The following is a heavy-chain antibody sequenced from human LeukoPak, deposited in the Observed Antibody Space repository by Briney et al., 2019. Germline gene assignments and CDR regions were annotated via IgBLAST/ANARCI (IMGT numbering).Heavy chain of an antibody. D-gene: IGHD2-15*01. CDR1: RFTFSTNE. CDR2: ISSSIGIT. CDR3: ARGGYCSGGSCYPFNAFDE. V-gene: IGHV3-48*03. Sequence: PGGSLRLSCAASRFTFSTNEMNWVRQAPGKGLEWVSYISSSIGITYYADSVKGRFTISRDNAKNSLYLQMNSLRAKDTAVYYCARGGYCSGGSCYPFNAFDEWGQGTMVTVSS. J-gene: IGHJ3*01.